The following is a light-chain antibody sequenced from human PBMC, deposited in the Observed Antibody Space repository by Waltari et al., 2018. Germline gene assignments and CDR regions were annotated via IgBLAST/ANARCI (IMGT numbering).Light chain of an antibody. CDR3: SSYTYINTPFL. CDR1: SIDLGGFSC. CDR2: DVG. Sequence: QSALTQPASVSGSPGQSFTILCTRSSIDLGGFSCVPSNQQRPGNTPKLIFYDVGHRRSGFSNLFSGSKSGNTASLTITGLQPEDEADYYCSSYTYINTPFLFGTGTKVTLL. J-gene: IGLJ1*01. V-gene: IGLV2-14*03.